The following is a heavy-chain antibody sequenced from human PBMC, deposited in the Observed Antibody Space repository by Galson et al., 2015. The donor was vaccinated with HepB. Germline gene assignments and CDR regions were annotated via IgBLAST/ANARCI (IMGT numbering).Heavy chain of an antibody. CDR1: GGSFSGYY. D-gene: IGHD3-10*01. Sequence: ETLSLTCAVYGGSFSGYYWSWIRQPPGKGLEWIGEISHSGSTNYNPSLKSRVTISVDTSKNQFSLKLSSVTAADTAVYYCARFYGSGSYYIRYYFDYWGQGTLVTVSS. V-gene: IGHV4-34*01. J-gene: IGHJ4*02. CDR3: ARFYGSGSYYIRYYFDY. CDR2: ISHSGST.